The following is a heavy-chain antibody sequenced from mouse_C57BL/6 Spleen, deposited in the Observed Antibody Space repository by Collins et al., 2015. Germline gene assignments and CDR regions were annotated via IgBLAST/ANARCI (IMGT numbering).Heavy chain of an antibody. CDR1: GYTFTSYW. Sequence: DLVKPGASVKLSCKASGYTFTSYWINWIKQRPGQGLEWIGRIAPGSGSTYYNEMFKGKATLTVDTSSSTAYIQLSSLSSEDSAVYFCATTVDYFDYWGQGTTLTVSS. D-gene: IGHD1-1*01. CDR3: ATTVDYFDY. V-gene: IGHV1S41*01. J-gene: IGHJ2*01. CDR2: IAPGSGST.